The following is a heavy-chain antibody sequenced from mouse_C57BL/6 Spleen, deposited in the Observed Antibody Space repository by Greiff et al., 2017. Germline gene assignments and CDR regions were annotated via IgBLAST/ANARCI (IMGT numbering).Heavy chain of an antibody. D-gene: IGHD1-1*01. Sequence: QVQLQQPGAELVMPGASVKLSCKASGYTFTSYWMHWVKQRPGQGLEWIGEIDPSDSYTNYNQKFKGKSTLTVDKSSSTAYMQLSSLTSEDSAVYYCVLTTTVVAFDYWGQGTTLTVSS. V-gene: IGHV1-69*01. J-gene: IGHJ2*01. CDR3: VLTTTVVAFDY. CDR2: IDPSDSYT. CDR1: GYTFTSYW.